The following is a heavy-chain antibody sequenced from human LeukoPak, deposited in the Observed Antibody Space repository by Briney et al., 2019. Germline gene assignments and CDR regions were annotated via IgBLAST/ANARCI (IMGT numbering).Heavy chain of an antibody. V-gene: IGHV4-39*07. CDR2: IYYSGNT. D-gene: IGHD6-19*01. Sequence: PSETLSLTCTVSGGSISSYYWGWIRQPPGKGLEWIGSIYYSGNTYYNPSLKSRVTISVDTSKNQFSLKLSSVTAADTAVYYCARASYSSGWSDYWGQGTLVTVSS. CDR3: ARASYSSGWSDY. CDR1: GGSISSYY. J-gene: IGHJ4*02.